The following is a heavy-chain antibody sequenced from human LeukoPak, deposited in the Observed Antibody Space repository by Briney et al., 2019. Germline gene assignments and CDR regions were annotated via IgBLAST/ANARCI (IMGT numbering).Heavy chain of an antibody. Sequence: PGGSLRLSCAASGFTFSSYAMSWVRQAPARGLEWVSSLRGDGETFYADSVKGRFTLSRDESRNTVYLQMNNLRVEDTAVYFCAKASWVPSADAVLWGQGTLVTVSS. J-gene: IGHJ4*02. CDR1: GFTFSSYA. V-gene: IGHV3-23*01. CDR3: AKASWVPSADAVL. D-gene: IGHD3-10*01. CDR2: LRGDGET.